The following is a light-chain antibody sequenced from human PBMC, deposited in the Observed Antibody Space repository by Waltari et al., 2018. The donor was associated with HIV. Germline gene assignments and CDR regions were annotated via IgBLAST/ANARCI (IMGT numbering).Light chain of an antibody. V-gene: IGLV2-8*01. J-gene: IGLJ2*01. Sequence: QSALTQSPSASGSPGQAVTISCSGTSSDVGTYDLVSWYQQHPGTAPKLVIYEVYKRPSGVPHRFSGSKAGNTASLTVSGLQAEDEANYYCSSYAGSKNRVVFGGGTFLTVL. CDR3: SSYAGSKNRVV. CDR2: EVY. CDR1: SSDVGTYDL.